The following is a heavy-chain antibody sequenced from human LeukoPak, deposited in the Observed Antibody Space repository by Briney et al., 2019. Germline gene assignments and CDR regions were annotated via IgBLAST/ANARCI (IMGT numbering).Heavy chain of an antibody. CDR2: IYYSGST. Sequence: NPSETLSLTCTVSGGSISSGDYYWSWIRQHPGKGLGWIGYIYYSGSTYYNPSLKSRVTISVDTSKNQFSLNLSSVIAADTAVYYCARVARYSSSWYWFDPWGQGILVTVSS. V-gene: IGHV4-31*03. J-gene: IGHJ5*02. CDR3: ARVARYSSSWYWFDP. D-gene: IGHD6-13*01. CDR1: GGSISSGDYY.